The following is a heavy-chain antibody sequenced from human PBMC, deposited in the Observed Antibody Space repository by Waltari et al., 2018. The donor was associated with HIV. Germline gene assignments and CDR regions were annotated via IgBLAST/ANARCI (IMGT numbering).Heavy chain of an antibody. Sequence: EEAGGLVVPLGGALRLSCVASGLSVGANYVTWVRHRPGWGMASISVTCVVGSTFYIARVKCRSLASQDEVKKTFDLPINPVRVEDTAIYHCAVSQRFYSGSGHFVGTPSEEEFWGQGTPVIVSS. J-gene: IGHJ4*02. D-gene: IGHD6-25*01. V-gene: IGHV3-53*03. CDR2: TCVVGST. CDR1: GLSVGANY. CDR3: AVSQRFYSGSGHFVGTPSEEEF.